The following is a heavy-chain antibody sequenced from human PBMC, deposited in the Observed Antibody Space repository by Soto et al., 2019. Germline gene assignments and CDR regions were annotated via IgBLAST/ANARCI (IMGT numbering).Heavy chain of an antibody. Sequence: QVQLQQWGAGLLKPSETLSLTCAVYGGSFSGYYWSWIRQPPGKGLEWIGEINHSGSANYNPSLKRQATISVDSANSQWSRMLSSGTAAYTAVYYCARARYCISAGCDYPNYSQHWGEGTLGTVSS. CDR2: INHSGSA. V-gene: IGHV4-34*01. D-gene: IGHD5-12*01. CDR1: GGSFSGYY. J-gene: IGHJ1*01. CDR3: ARARYCISAGCDYPNYSQH.